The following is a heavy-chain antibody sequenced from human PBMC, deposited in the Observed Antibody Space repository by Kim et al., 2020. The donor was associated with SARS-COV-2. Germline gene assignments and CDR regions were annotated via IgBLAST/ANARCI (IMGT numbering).Heavy chain of an antibody. Sequence: SQNFQGRVTFTRDTSASTAYMELSSLRSEDTAVYDCARNFDSAGREYFQYWGQGTLVTVSS. J-gene: IGHJ1*01. V-gene: IGHV1-3*01. D-gene: IGHD3-22*01. CDR3: ARNFDSAGREYFQY.